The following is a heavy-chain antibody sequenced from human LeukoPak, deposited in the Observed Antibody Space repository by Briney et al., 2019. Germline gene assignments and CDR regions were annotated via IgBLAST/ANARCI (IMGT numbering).Heavy chain of an antibody. Sequence: PGGSLRLSRAASGFTFSSLWMHCVRHAPREGLVWVSRIKSDGSSTDYADSVKGRFTISRDNAKNTLHLQMNSLRAEDTAVYFCARVGGYNSYFDYWGQGALVTVSS. D-gene: IGHD5-24*01. J-gene: IGHJ4*02. V-gene: IGHV3-74*01. CDR3: ARVGGYNSYFDY. CDR1: GFTFSSLW. CDR2: IKSDGSST.